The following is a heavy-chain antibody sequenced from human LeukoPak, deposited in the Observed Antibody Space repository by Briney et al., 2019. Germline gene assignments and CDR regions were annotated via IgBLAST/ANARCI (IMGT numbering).Heavy chain of an antibody. J-gene: IGHJ5*02. D-gene: IGHD2-2*01. CDR3: ARVLGYCSSTSCYPYNWFDP. V-gene: IGHV4-59*01. CDR1: GGSISSYY. Sequence: PSETLSLTCTVPGGSISSYYWSWIRQPPGKGLEWIGYIYYSGSTNYNPSLKSRVTISVDTSKNQFSLKLSSVTAADTAVYYCARVLGYCSSTSCYPYNWFDPWGQGTLVTVSS. CDR2: IYYSGST.